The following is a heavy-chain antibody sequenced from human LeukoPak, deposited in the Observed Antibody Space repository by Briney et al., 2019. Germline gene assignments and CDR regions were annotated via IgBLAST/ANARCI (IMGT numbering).Heavy chain of an antibody. V-gene: IGHV3-30*18. CDR2: ISYDGSNK. J-gene: IGHJ4*02. Sequence: GGSLRLSCAASGFTFNSYGMHWVRQAPGKGLEWVAVISYDGSNKYYADSVKGRFTISRDNSKNTMYLQMNSLRAEDTGVYYCAKDSGWIQFIDWGQGTPVTVSS. CDR1: GFTFNSYG. D-gene: IGHD5-24*01. CDR3: AKDSGWIQFID.